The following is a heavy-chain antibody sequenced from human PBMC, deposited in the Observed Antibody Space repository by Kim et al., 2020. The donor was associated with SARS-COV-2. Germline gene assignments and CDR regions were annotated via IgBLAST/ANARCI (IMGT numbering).Heavy chain of an antibody. V-gene: IGHV3-33*06. D-gene: IGHD3-16*01. CDR1: GFTFSSYG. Sequence: GGSLRLSCAASGFTFSSYGMHWVRQAPGKGLEWVAVIWYDGSNKYYADSVKGRFTISRDNSKHTLYLQMNSLRAEDTAVYYCAKDVISVWNERIMITFGGVTSYGMDVWGQGTTVTVSS. CDR2: IWYDGSNK. J-gene: IGHJ6*02. CDR3: AKDVISVWNERIMITFGGVTSYGMDV.